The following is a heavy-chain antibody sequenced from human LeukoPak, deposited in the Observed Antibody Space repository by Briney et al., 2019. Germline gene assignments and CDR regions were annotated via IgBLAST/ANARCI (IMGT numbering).Heavy chain of an antibody. CDR1: GFTFSSYA. CDR3: VKATGSYFFGY. CDR2: ISSNEGST. D-gene: IGHD1-26*01. V-gene: IGHV3-64D*06. Sequence: GGSLRLSCSASGFTFSSYAMHWVRQAPGKGLEYVSAISSNEGSTYYADSVKGRFTISRDNSKNTLYLQMSSLRAEDTAVYYCVKATGSYFFGYWGQGTLVTVSS. J-gene: IGHJ4*02.